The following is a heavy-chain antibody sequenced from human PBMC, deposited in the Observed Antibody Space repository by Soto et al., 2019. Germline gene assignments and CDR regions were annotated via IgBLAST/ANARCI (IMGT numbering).Heavy chain of an antibody. D-gene: IGHD3-3*01. CDR2: INHRGST. CDR3: ARAFRGYDFWSGIRGHYFDY. V-gene: IGHV4-34*01. J-gene: IGHJ4*02. CDR1: GVYFSGYY. Sequence: ETLARTCAVYGVYFSGYYWSWLRPTPGKGLEWIGEINHRGSTNYNQSLKSQVTISVDTSKNQFSLKLSSVTAADTAVYYCARAFRGYDFWSGIRGHYFDYWGQGTLVTVSS.